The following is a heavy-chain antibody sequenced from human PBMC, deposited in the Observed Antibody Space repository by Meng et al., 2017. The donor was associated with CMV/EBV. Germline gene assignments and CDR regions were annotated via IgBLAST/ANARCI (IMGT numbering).Heavy chain of an antibody. CDR2: IRSKAYGGTT. J-gene: IGHJ4*02. Sequence: GESLKISYTASGFTFGDYAMSWVRQAPGKGLEWVGFIRSKAYGGTTEYAASVKGRFTISRDDSKSIAYLQMNSLKTEDTAVYYCTRDYAKYYDILTGYYRFGFFDYWGQGTLVTVSS. V-gene: IGHV3-49*04. D-gene: IGHD3-9*01. CDR1: GFTFGDYA. CDR3: TRDYAKYYDILTGYYRFGFFDY.